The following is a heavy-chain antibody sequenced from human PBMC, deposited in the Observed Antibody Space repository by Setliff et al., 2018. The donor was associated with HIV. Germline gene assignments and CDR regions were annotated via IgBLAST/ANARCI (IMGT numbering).Heavy chain of an antibody. V-gene: IGHV3-11*01. D-gene: IGHD6-13*01. CDR1: GFTFSDYY. CDR2: ISSSGSTI. CDR3: ARVQRIAAAYDY. Sequence: GGSLRLSCAASGFTFSDYYMSWIRQAPGKGLEWVSYISSSGSTIYCADSVKGRFTISRDNAKNSLYLQMNSLRAEDTAVYYCARVQRIAAAYDYWGQGTLVTVSS. J-gene: IGHJ4*02.